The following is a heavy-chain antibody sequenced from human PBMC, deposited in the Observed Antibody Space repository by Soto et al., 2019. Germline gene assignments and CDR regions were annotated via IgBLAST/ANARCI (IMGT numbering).Heavy chain of an antibody. V-gene: IGHV1-18*01. J-gene: IGHJ5*02. Sequence: ASVKVSCKASGYTFTSYGISWVRQAPGQGLEWMGWISAYNGNTNYAQKLQGRVTMTTDTSTSTAYMELRSLRSDDTAVYYCARLPLLLWFGELSLNWFDPWGQGTLVTVSS. D-gene: IGHD3-10*01. CDR2: ISAYNGNT. CDR1: GYTFTSYG. CDR3: ARLPLLLWFGELSLNWFDP.